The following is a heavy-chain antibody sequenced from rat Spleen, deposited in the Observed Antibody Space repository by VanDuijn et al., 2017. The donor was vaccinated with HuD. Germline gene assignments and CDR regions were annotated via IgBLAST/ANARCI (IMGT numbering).Heavy chain of an antibody. Sequence: EVQLEESGGGLVQPGRSLKLSCAASGFTFSDYAMAWVRQAPKKGLEWVATIIYDGSTYYRDSVKGRFTIPRDNAKSTLFLQMDSLRSEDTATYYCARPRMYTTDYPNWFAYWGQGTLVTVSS. CDR3: ARPRMYTTDYPNWFAY. CDR1: GFTFSDYA. CDR2: IIYDGST. V-gene: IGHV5-17*01. J-gene: IGHJ3*01. D-gene: IGHD1-6*01.